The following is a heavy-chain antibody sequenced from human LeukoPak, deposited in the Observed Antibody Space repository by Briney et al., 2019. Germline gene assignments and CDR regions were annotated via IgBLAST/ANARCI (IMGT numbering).Heavy chain of an antibody. D-gene: IGHD2-21*01. Sequence: SETLSPTCAVYGGSFSGYYWSWIRQPPGKGLEWIGYIYYSGSTYYNPSLKSRVTISVDTSKNQFSLKLSSVTAADTAVYYCARETRTYCGGDCYWYWGQGTLVTVSS. CDR1: GGSFSGYY. CDR3: ARETRTYCGGDCYWY. J-gene: IGHJ4*02. V-gene: IGHV4-34*01. CDR2: IYYSGST.